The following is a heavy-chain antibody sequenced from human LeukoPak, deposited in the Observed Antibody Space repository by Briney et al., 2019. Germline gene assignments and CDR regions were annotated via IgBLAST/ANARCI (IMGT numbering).Heavy chain of an antibody. CDR2: IDPSDSYT. J-gene: IGHJ4*02. D-gene: IGHD5-18*01. CDR1: GYSLTKYW. Sequence: GESLRISFKGSGYSLTKYWITWVRQMPGKGLEWMGRIDPSDSYTNHSPSFQGHVTISTDKSTSTAYLQWSSLKASDTAMYYCARQRYSYYNDYWGQGTLVTVSS. CDR3: ARQRYSYYNDY. V-gene: IGHV5-10-1*01.